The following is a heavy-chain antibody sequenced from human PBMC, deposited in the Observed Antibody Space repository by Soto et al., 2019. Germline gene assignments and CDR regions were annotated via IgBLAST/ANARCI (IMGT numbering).Heavy chain of an antibody. CDR3: ARQGRYDYYYGMDV. V-gene: IGHV4-39*01. Sequence: SETLSLTCTVSGGSISSSSYYWGWIRQPPGKGLEWIGSIYYSGSTYYNPSLKSRVTISVDTSKNQFSLKLSSVTAADTAVYYCARQGRYDYYYGMDVWGQGTTVTV. CDR1: GGSISSSSYY. D-gene: IGHD3-16*01. J-gene: IGHJ6*02. CDR2: IYYSGST.